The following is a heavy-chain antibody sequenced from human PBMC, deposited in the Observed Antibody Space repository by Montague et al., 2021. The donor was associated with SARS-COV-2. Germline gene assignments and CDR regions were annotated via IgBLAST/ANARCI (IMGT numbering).Heavy chain of an antibody. D-gene: IGHD6-19*01. V-gene: IGHV3-21*01. Sequence: ETLSLTCTVSGGSISSSSYYWGWVRQAPGKGLEWVSSISSSSSYIYYADSVKGRFTISRDNAKNSLYLQMNSLRAEDTAVYYCARNLGSGWAFFDYWGQGTLVTVSS. CDR2: ISSSSSYI. J-gene: IGHJ4*02. CDR3: ARNLGSGWAFFDY. CDR1: GGSISSSSYY.